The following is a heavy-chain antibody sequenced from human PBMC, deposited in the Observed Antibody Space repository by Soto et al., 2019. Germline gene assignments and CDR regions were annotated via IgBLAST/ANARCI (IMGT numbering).Heavy chain of an antibody. V-gene: IGHV4-59*01. Sequence: QVQLQESGPGLVKPSETLSLTCTVCGASISSYFWNWIRQPPGKGLEWIGNMHYSGTTNYNPSLKSRLTISVDTSKNHFSLKLSSVTAADTAIYYCAAGNDYWGQGTLVTVSS. CDR2: MHYSGTT. CDR1: GASISSYF. CDR3: AAGNDY. D-gene: IGHD6-13*01. J-gene: IGHJ4*02.